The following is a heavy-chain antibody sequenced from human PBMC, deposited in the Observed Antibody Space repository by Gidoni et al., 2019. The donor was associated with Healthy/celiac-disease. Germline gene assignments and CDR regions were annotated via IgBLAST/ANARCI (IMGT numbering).Heavy chain of an antibody. CDR2: ISSSSSYI. Sequence: EVQLVESGGGLVKPGGSLRLSCAASGFTFRSYSINWVRQAPGKGLEWVSSISSSSSYIYYADSVKGRFTISRDNAKNSLYLQMNSLRAEDTAVYYCARDRTHYDSSGYYPGALDYWGQGTLVTVSS. D-gene: IGHD3-22*01. CDR1: GFTFRSYS. J-gene: IGHJ4*02. V-gene: IGHV3-21*01. CDR3: ARDRTHYDSSGYYPGALDY.